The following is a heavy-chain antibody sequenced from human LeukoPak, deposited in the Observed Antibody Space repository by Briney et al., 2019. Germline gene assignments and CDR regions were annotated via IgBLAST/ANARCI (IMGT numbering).Heavy chain of an antibody. V-gene: IGHV3-74*01. J-gene: IGHJ4*02. CDR2: INSDGSST. CDR3: ARSSPGIAVAGSGY. CDR1: GFTFSSYW. Sequence: HPGGSLRLSYAASGFTFSSYWMHWVRQAPGKGLVWVSRINSDGSSTTYADSVKGRFTISRDNAKNTLYLQMNSLRAEDTAVYYCARSSPGIAVAGSGYWGQGTLVTVSS. D-gene: IGHD6-19*01.